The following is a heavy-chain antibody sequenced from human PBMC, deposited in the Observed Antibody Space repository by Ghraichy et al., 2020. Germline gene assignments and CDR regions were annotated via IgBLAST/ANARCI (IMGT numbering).Heavy chain of an antibody. CDR2: ISHSGST. D-gene: IGHD6-6*01. Sequence: ESLNISCAVYGESFSGYYWSWIRQPPGKGLEWIGEISHSGSTNYNPSLKSRVTISVDTSKNQFSLKLSSVTAADTAVYYCARGSVAAIDYWGQGTLVTVSS. CDR3: ARGSVAAIDY. V-gene: IGHV4-34*01. J-gene: IGHJ4*02. CDR1: GESFSGYY.